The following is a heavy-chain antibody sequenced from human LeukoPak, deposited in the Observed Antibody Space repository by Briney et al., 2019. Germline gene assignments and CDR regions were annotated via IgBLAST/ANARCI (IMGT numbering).Heavy chain of an antibody. CDR2: FDPEDGET. Sequence: ASVKVSCKVSGYTLTELSMHWVRQAPGKGLEWMGGFDPEDGETIYAQKFQGRVTMTEDTSTDTAYMELSSLRPEDTAVYYCATEGGNPYYYDSSGYYDEWWGQGTLVTVSS. CDR3: ATEGGNPYYYDSSGYYDEW. CDR1: GYTLTELS. J-gene: IGHJ4*02. D-gene: IGHD3-22*01. V-gene: IGHV1-24*01.